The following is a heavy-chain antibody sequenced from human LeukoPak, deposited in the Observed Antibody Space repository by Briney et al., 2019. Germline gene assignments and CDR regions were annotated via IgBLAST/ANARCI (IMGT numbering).Heavy chain of an antibody. Sequence: SETLSLTCAVYGGSFSGYYWGWIRQPPGKGLEWIGEINHSGSTNYNPSLKSRVTISVDTSKNQFSLKLSSVTAADTAVYYCARGGRGYYDFWSGYSIRYFDYWGQGTLVTVSS. V-gene: IGHV4-34*01. CDR3: ARGGRGYYDFWSGYSIRYFDY. D-gene: IGHD3-3*01. CDR1: GGSFSGYY. J-gene: IGHJ4*02. CDR2: INHSGST.